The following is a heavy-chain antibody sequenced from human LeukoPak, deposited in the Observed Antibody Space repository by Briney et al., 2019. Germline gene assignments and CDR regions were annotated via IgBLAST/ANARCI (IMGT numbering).Heavy chain of an antibody. D-gene: IGHD1-26*01. CDR1: GGSISGSSYY. CDR3: ARRGSYSGGFDY. CDR2: IYYSGNT. Sequence: SETLSLTCTVSGGSISGSSYYWGWIRQPPGKGLEWIGSIYYSGNTYYNPSLKSRVTISVDTSKNQFSLKLSSVTAADTAMYYCARRGSYSGGFDYWGQGTLVTVSS. J-gene: IGHJ4*02. V-gene: IGHV4-39*01.